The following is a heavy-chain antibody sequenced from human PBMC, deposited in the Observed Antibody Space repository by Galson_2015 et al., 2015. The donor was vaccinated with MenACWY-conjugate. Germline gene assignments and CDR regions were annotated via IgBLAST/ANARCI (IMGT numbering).Heavy chain of an antibody. CDR1: GYSFTSYY. CDR2: IDPVRDTT. V-gene: IGHV1-46*01. D-gene: IGHD1-1*01. Sequence: SVKVSCKASGYSFTSYYIHWVRQAPGQGLEWVGVIDPVRDTTKYAQNFQGRVSMTRDTSTTTVFIELSSLRSEDTAVHYCARSPLRWNDPGPFDYWGQGTLVTVSS. J-gene: IGHJ4*02. CDR3: ARSPLRWNDPGPFDY.